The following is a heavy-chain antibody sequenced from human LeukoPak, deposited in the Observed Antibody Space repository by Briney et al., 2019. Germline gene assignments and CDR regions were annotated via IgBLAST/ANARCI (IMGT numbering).Heavy chain of an antibody. J-gene: IGHJ4*02. CDR2: IYSGGST. CDR1: GFTFGSYA. Sequence: GGSLRLSCAASGFTFGSYAMTWVRQAPGKGLEWVSVIYSGGSTYYADSVKGRFTISRDNSKNTLYLQMNSLRAEDTAVYYCAGDSSGPNVFDYWGQGTLVTVSS. V-gene: IGHV3-53*01. CDR3: AGDSSGPNVFDY. D-gene: IGHD3-22*01.